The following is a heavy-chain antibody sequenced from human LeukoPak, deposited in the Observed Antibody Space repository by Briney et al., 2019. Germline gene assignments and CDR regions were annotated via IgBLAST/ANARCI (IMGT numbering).Heavy chain of an antibody. J-gene: IGHJ4*02. CDR1: GLTLSTYN. Sequence: PGGSLRLSCAASGLTLSTYNMNWVRQAPGKGLEWVATLKQDGSEKTYVDSVRGRFTISRDNAKNSLYLQMNSLRAEDTAVYYCATWGAWGPFDYWGQGTLVTVSS. V-gene: IGHV3-7*01. CDR3: ATWGAWGPFDY. D-gene: IGHD3-16*01. CDR2: LKQDGSEK.